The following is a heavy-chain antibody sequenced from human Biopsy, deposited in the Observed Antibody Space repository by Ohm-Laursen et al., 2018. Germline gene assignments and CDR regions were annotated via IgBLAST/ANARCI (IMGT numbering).Heavy chain of an antibody. Sequence: GTLSLTWTVSGDSISTSTTYYWAWLRQPPGKGLEWIGSIYNSETTFYNPSLKSRVAISVDTSTNQFSLKVSSVTAADTALYYCARHPTGFWFDPWGHGTPVTVSS. J-gene: IGHJ5*02. V-gene: IGHV4-39*01. CDR2: IYNSETT. CDR3: ARHPTGFWFDP. CDR1: GDSISTSTTYY.